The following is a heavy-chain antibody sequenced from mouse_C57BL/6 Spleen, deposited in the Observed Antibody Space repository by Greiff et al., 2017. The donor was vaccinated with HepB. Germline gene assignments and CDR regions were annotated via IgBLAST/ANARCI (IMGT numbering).Heavy chain of an antibody. CDR1: GYAFSSYW. CDR2: IYPGDGDT. D-gene: IGHD4-1*01. CDR3: ARGRNWDGRGYFDV. V-gene: IGHV1-80*01. Sequence: QVQLQQSGAELVKPGASVKISCKASGYAFSSYWMNWVKQRPGKGLEWIGQIYPGDGDTNYNGKFKGKATLTADKSSSTAYMQLSSLTSEDCAVYFCARGRNWDGRGYFDVWGTGTTVTVSS. J-gene: IGHJ1*03.